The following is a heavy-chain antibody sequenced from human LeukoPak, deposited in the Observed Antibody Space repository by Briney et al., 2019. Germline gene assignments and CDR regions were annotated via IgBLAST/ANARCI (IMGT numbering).Heavy chain of an antibody. V-gene: IGHV3-48*03. CDR2: ISRSATTI. CDR3: ARVGALSSSWLLY. CDR1: GFTFSSYE. Sequence: GGSLRLSCAASGFTFSSYEMNWVRQAPGKGLEWVSSISRSATTIYYADSVKGRFTISRDNAKNSLYLQMNSLRAEDTAVYFCARVGALSSSWLLYWGQGALVTVSS. D-gene: IGHD6-13*01. J-gene: IGHJ4*02.